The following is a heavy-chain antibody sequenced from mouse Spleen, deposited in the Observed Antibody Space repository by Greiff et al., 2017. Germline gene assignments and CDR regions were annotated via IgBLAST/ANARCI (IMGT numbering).Heavy chain of an antibody. V-gene: IGHV1-55*01. Sequence: QVQLQQSGAELVKPGASVKMSCKASGYTFTSYWLTWVKQRPGQGLEWIGDIYPGSGSTNYNEKFKSKATLTVDTSSSTAYMQLSSLTSEDSAVFFCAANYLFIYYYFGQWGRGTPLPVSS. CDR1: GYTFTSYW. J-gene: IGHJ2*01. CDR3: AANYLFIYYYFGQ. D-gene: IGHD1-1*01. CDR2: IYPGSGST.